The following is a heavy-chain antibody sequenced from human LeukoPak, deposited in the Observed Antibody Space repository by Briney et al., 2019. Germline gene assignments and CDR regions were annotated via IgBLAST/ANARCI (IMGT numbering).Heavy chain of an antibody. CDR3: ARHSRVGSTWTHFDY. J-gene: IGHJ4*02. CDR1: GYSFSMYW. Sequence: GESLKISCKGSGYSFSMYWIGWVRQMPGKGLEWMGIVYPGDSDTRSSPSSQGQVTISADKSISTAYLQWSSLKASDTAMYYCARHSRVGSTWTHFDYWGRGTLVTVSS. V-gene: IGHV5-51*01. CDR2: VYPGDSDT. D-gene: IGHD3/OR15-3a*01.